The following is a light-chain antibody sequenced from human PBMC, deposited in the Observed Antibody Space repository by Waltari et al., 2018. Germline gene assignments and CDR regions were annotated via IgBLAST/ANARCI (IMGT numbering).Light chain of an antibody. V-gene: IGKV2-30*02. CDR3: MQGTHWPYT. J-gene: IGKJ2*01. CDR1: QSLVLTDGNTY. Sequence: DIVLTQSPLSLPVTLGQPASISCRSSQSLVLTDGNTYLNWFQQRPGQSPRRLIYKVSNRGSGVPDRFSVSGSDTDFTLKISRVEAEDVAVYYCMQGTHWPYTFGQGTKLEIK. CDR2: KVS.